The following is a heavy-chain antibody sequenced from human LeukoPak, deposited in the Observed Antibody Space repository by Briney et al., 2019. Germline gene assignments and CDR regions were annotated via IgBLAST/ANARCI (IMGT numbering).Heavy chain of an antibody. CDR1: GGSISSGSYY. CDR2: IYTSGST. CDR3: ARAYSILPYDAFDI. J-gene: IGHJ3*02. D-gene: IGHD6-13*01. Sequence: KPSQTLSLTCTVSGGSISSGSYYWSWIRQPAGKGLEWIGRIYTSGSTNYNPSLKSRVTISVDTSKNQFSLKLSSVTAADTAVYYCARAYSILPYDAFDIWGQGTMVTVSS. V-gene: IGHV4-61*02.